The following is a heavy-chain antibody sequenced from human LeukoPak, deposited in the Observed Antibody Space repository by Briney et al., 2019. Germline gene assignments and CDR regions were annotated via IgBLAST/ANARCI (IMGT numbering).Heavy chain of an antibody. V-gene: IGHV4-39*07. Sequence: SETLSLACTVSGGSISRSSYYWGWIRQPPGKGLEWIGSIYYSGSTYYNPSLKSRVTISVDTSKNQFSLKLSSVTAADTAVYYCVRDGSEVTPHNWFDPWGQGTLVTVSS. CDR3: VRDGSEVTPHNWFDP. J-gene: IGHJ5*02. D-gene: IGHD4-23*01. CDR1: GGSISRSSYY. CDR2: IYYSGST.